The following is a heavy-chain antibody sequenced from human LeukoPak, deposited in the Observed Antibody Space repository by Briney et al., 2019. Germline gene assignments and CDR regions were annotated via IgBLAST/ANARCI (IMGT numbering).Heavy chain of an antibody. D-gene: IGHD3-3*01. CDR2: IYYSGST. V-gene: IGHV4-39*01. CDR3: ASRPRFLEWLLDY. J-gene: IGHJ4*02. Sequence: PSETMSLTCTVSGGSISSSSYYWGWIRQPPGKGLEWIGSIYYSGSTYYNPSLKSRVTISVDTSKNQFSLKLSSVTAADTAVYYRASRPRFLEWLLDYWGQGTLVTVSS. CDR1: GGSISSSSYY.